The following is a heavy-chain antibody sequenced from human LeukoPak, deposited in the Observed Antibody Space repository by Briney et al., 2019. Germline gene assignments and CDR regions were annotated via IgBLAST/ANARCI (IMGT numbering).Heavy chain of an antibody. V-gene: IGHV3-7*01. CDR1: GFTFSSYA. Sequence: PGGSLRLSCAASGFTFSSYAMSWVRQAPGKGLEWVASINQDESAKQYVDSVKGRFTVSRDNAKNSLFLQMNSLRAENAAFYYCAIRLRAVTIYDFWGHGTLVTVSS. CDR2: INQDESAK. CDR3: AIRLRAVTIYDF. D-gene: IGHD5-24*01. J-gene: IGHJ4*01.